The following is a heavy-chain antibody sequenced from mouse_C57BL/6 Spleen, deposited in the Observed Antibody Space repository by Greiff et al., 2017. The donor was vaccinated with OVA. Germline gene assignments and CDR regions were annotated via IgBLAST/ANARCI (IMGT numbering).Heavy chain of an antibody. J-gene: IGHJ1*03. CDR1: GYAFSSYW. CDR3: ARYELGREYFDV. D-gene: IGHD4-1*01. CDR2: IYPGDGDT. Sequence: QVHVKQSGAELVKPGASVKISCKASGYAFSSYWMNWVKQRPGKGLEWIGQIYPGDGDTNNNGKLKGKATLTADKSSSTAYMQLSSLTSEDSAVYFCARYELGREYFDVWGTGTTVTVSS. V-gene: IGHV1-80*01.